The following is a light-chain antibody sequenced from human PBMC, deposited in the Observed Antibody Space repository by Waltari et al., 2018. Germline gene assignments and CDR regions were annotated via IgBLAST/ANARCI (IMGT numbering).Light chain of an antibody. CDR1: NNNVCYEE. CDR2: RNN. CDR3: SAWDSSLRAWV. J-gene: IGLJ3*02. Sequence: QAGLTQPPSVSKGLRQTATLTCTGNNNNVCYEEATWLQQHQGHPTKPLFYRNNNRPSWVSERLSASMSRRIASLTITGLQTEDEADYYCSAWDSSLRAWVFGGGTKLTVL. V-gene: IGLV10-54*01.